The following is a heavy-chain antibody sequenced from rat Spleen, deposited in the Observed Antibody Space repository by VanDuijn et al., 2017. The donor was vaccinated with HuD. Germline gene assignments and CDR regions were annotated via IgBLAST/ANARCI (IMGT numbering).Heavy chain of an antibody. Sequence: EVQLVESGGGLVQPGRSMKLSCAASGFTFGDYYMAWVRQAPKKGLEWVASISYEGSGTYYGDSVKGRFTIARDNAKATLYLQMDSLRSEDTATYFCTRHDYPGVTTNWLAYWGQGTLVTVSS. CDR1: GFTFGDYY. CDR3: TRHDYPGVTTNWLAY. CDR2: ISYEGSGT. D-gene: IGHD1-4*01. V-gene: IGHV5-22*01. J-gene: IGHJ3*01.